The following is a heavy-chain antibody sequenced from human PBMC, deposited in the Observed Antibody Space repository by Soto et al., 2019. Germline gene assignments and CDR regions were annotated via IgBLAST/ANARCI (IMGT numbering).Heavy chain of an antibody. CDR2: ISSSSSYI. CDR3: ARQNPDFISARPGG. J-gene: IGHJ4*02. Sequence: GGSLRLSCAASGFIFSSYSMKWVRQAPGKGLEWVSSISSSSSYIYYADSVKGRFTISRDNAKNSLYLQMNSLRAEDTAVYYCARQNPDFISARPGGWGQGTLVTVSS. CDR1: GFIFSSYS. D-gene: IGHD6-6*01. V-gene: IGHV3-21*01.